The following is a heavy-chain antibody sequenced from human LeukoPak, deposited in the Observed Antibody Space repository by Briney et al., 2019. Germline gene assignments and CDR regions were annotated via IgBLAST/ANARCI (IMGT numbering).Heavy chain of an antibody. CDR2: IRYDGSNK. Sequence: GGSLRLSCAASGFTFSSYGMHWVRQAPGKGLEWVAFIRYDGSNKYYADSVRGRFTISRDNSKNTLYLQMNSLRAEDTAVYYCATLYDRDSSSWYGFNAFDIWGQGTMVTVSS. CDR1: GFTFSSYG. CDR3: ATLYDRDSSSWYGFNAFDI. J-gene: IGHJ3*02. V-gene: IGHV3-30*02. D-gene: IGHD6-13*01.